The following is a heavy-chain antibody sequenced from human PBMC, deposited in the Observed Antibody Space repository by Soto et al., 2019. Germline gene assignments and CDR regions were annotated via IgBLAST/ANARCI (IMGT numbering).Heavy chain of an antibody. CDR2: IWYVGSNK. Sequence: GGSLRLSCAASGFTFSGYGMHWVHQAPGKGLEWVADIWYVGSNKYYADFVKGRFTVSRDNSKNPLYLQMNSLRAEDTAVYYCARLWVVAAHDAFDIWGQGTMVTVSS. J-gene: IGHJ3*02. CDR1: GFTFSGYG. V-gene: IGHV3-33*01. D-gene: IGHD2-15*01. CDR3: ARLWVVAAHDAFDI.